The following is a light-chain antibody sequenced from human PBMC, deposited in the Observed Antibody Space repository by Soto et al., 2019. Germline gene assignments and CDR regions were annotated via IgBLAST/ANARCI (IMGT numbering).Light chain of an antibody. CDR2: WAS. CDR3: QQYCSTPRP. J-gene: IGKJ1*01. V-gene: IGKV4-1*01. Sequence: DIVMTQSPDSLAVSLGERATINCKSSQSVLYSSNNKNYLAWYQQKPGQPPKLLIYWASTRESGVPDRFSGSGSGTDFTLTISSLQAEDVAVYYCQQYCSTPRPFGQGTKVEI. CDR1: QSVLYSSNNKNY.